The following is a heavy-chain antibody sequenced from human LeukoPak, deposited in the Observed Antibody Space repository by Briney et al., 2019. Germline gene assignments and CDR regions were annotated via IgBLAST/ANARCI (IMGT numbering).Heavy chain of an antibody. Sequence: PGGSLRLSCAASGFTFSNYGMHWVRQAPGKGLEWVAVISYDGSNKYYADSVKGRFTTSRDNSKNTLYLQMNSLRAEDTAVFYCARELGTGFDSWGQGTLVTVSS. CDR2: ISYDGSNK. V-gene: IGHV3-30*19. J-gene: IGHJ4*02. CDR3: ARELGTGFDS. CDR1: GFTFSNYG.